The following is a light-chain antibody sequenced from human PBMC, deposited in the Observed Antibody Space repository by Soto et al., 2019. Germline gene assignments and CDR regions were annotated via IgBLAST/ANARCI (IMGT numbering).Light chain of an antibody. CDR1: SSDVGGYNY. Sequence: QSALTQPRSVSGSPGQSVTISCTGTSSDVGGYNYVSWYQQHPGKAPKLMIYDVSKRPSGVPDRFSGSKSGNTASLTISGLQAEDEAAYYCCSYAGSYNWVFGGGIKLTVL. CDR3: CSYAGSYNWV. J-gene: IGLJ3*02. V-gene: IGLV2-11*01. CDR2: DVS.